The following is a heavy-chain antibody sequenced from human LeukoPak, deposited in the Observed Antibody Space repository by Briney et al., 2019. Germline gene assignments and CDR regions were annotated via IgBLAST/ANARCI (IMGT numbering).Heavy chain of an antibody. J-gene: IGHJ4*02. V-gene: IGHV5-51*01. CDR2: IYPGDSDT. CDR3: ARTEDYYDSSGTFEY. CDR1: GYSFTSYW. Sequence: GESLKISCLGSGYSFTSYWIGWVGHMTGKGLEWMGFIYPGDSDTRYSPSLQGEVTISAEKSISTTYHQWCSLMPSDTAMSYCARTEDYYDSSGTFEYWGQGALVTVSS. D-gene: IGHD3-22*01.